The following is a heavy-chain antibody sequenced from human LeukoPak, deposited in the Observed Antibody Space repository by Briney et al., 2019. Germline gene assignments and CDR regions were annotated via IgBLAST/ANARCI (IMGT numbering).Heavy chain of an antibody. CDR1: GFTFSIYR. D-gene: IGHD3-22*01. CDR3: ARAYYYDSSGESSYFAY. Sequence: GGSLRLSCAASGFTFSIYRMNWVRRAPGRGREGVSSFSSWSSYIYYADSAQGRLTISRDNAKTSMYLQMNSLRAEDTAVYYCARAYYYDSSGESSYFAYWGQGTLVTVSS. V-gene: IGHV3-21*01. CDR2: FSSWSSYI. J-gene: IGHJ4*02.